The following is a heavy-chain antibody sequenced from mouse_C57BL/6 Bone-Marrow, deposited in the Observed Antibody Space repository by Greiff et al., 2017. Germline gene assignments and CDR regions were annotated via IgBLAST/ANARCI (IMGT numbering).Heavy chain of an antibody. J-gene: IGHJ1*03. Sequence: QVQLQQPGAELVKPGASVKLSCKASGYTFTSYWMQWVKQRPGQGLEWIGEIDPSDSYTNYNQKFKGKATLTVDTSSSTAYMQLSSLTSEDSAVYDCASLLSYPYWYFDVWGTGTTVTVSS. CDR2: IDPSDSYT. V-gene: IGHV1-50*01. CDR1: GYTFTSYW. D-gene: IGHD2-1*01. CDR3: ASLLSYPYWYFDV.